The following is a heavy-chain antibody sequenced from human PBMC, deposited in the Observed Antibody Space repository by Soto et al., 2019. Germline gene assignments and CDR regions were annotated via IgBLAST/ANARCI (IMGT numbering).Heavy chain of an antibody. J-gene: IGHJ4*02. V-gene: IGHV3-30*03. CDR3: TGEXASGY. CDR2: ISRDGGTK. D-gene: IGHD2-8*02. CDR1: GFTVSSYG. Sequence: QVQLVESGGGVVQPGRSLRLSCAASGFTVSSYGMHWVRQAPGKGLEWVAVISRDGGTKYYADSVKGRFTISRDNSRXXXXXXXXXXXXXXXXVXYCTGEXASGYWGQGTLVTVSS.